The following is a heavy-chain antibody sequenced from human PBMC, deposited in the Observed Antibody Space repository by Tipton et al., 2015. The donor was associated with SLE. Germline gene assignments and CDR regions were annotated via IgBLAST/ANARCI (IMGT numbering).Heavy chain of an antibody. Sequence: TFSSYAMSWVRQAPGKGLEWIGSIYYSGSTYYNPSLKSRVTISVDTSKNQFSLKLSSVTAADTAVYYCARDLELRAFDIWGQGTMVTVSS. CDR3: ARDLELRAFDI. CDR2: IYYSGST. CDR1: TFSSYA. D-gene: IGHD1-7*01. J-gene: IGHJ3*02. V-gene: IGHV4-39*07.